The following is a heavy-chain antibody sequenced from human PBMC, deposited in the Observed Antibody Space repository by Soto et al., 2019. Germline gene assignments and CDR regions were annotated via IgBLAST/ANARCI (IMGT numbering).Heavy chain of an antibody. CDR2: ISGYNGKT. V-gene: IGHV1-18*01. Sequence: QVQLVQSGAEVKKPGASVKVSCKASGYTFTSYGISWVRQAPGQGLEWMGWISGYNGKTNYAQKLQGRVTMTTDTSTSTAYMEVRSLSSDDTAVYYCARLYSSTWSPDHWGQGTLVTVSS. J-gene: IGHJ4*02. CDR3: ARLYSSTWSPDH. D-gene: IGHD6-13*01. CDR1: GYTFTSYG.